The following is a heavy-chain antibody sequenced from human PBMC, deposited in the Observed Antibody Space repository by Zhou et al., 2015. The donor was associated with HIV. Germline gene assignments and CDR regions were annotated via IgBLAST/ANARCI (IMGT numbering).Heavy chain of an antibody. CDR3: AGGGTYYDILTGYYRPNFYYYYGMDV. Sequence: QAQLVESGGGLVKPGGSLRLSCVASGFALKNYYMSWIRQSPGREPEWISYMSSSGQPTYYSSSVRGRFTISRDNSKNSLYLQMNSLRADDTAVYYCAGGGTYYDILTGYYRPNFYYYYGMDVWGRGTTVTVSS. CDR2: MSSSGQPT. D-gene: IGHD3-9*01. CDR1: GFALKNYY. V-gene: IGHV3-11*04. J-gene: IGHJ6*02.